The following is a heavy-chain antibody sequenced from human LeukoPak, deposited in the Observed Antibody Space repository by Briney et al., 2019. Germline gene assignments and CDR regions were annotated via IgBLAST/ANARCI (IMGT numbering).Heavy chain of an antibody. CDR2: ISSSSSTI. J-gene: IGHJ4*02. D-gene: IGHD6-19*01. CDR3: ARGPYSSGFDY. V-gene: IGHV3-48*01. CDR1: GFTFSSYS. Sequence: GGSLRLSCAASGFTFSSYSMTWVRQAPGKGLEWVSYISSSSSTIYYADSVKGRFTISRDNAKNSLYLQMNSLRAEDTAVYYCARGPYSSGFDYWGQGTLVTVSS.